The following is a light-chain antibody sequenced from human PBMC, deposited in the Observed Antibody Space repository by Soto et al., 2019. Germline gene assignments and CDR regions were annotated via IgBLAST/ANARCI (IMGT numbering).Light chain of an antibody. J-gene: IGKJ4*01. Sequence: EIVLTQSPDTLSLSPGERATLSCRASQRVSTKSLAWYQQRPGQAPRPPIYGASNRATGTPDRFSGSGSGTDFTLIISRLEPEDFAVYYCQRYGSSVLTFGGGTKVDIK. CDR2: GAS. V-gene: IGKV3-20*01. CDR1: QRVSTKS. CDR3: QRYGSSVLT.